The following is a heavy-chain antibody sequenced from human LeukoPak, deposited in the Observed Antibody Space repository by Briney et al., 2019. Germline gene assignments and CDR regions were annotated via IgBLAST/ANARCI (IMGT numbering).Heavy chain of an antibody. D-gene: IGHD3-22*01. CDR2: IIPIFGTA. J-gene: IGHJ4*02. CDR1: GGTFSSYA. V-gene: IGHV1-69*01. Sequence: GASVKVSCKASGGTFSSYAISWVRQAPGQGLEWMGGIIPIFGTANYAQKFQGRVTITADESTSTAYMELSSLRSEDTVVYYCARDRLTMISDWGQGTLVTVSS. CDR3: ARDRLTMISD.